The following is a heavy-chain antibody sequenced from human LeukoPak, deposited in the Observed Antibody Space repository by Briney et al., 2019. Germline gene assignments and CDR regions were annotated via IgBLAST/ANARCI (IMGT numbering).Heavy chain of an antibody. CDR3: ARGGSIAVVVAPAPNPFDI. J-gene: IGHJ3*02. CDR1: GYTFTSSY. D-gene: IGHD2-15*01. CDR2: INPSGGST. V-gene: IGHV1-46*01. Sequence: AASVKLSCKASGYTFTSSYIHWVRQAPGQGLEWMGKINPSGGSTNYAQKFQGRVTMTRDTSTSTVYVELSSLRSDDTAVYYCARGGSIAVVVAPAPNPFDIWGQGTLVTVSS.